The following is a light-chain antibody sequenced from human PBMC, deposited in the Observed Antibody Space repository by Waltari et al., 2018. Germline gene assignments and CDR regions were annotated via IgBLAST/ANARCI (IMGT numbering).Light chain of an antibody. Sequence: DAVMTQSPLSLPVTLGQPASISCMSRQSLVSSDGNTYLSWFQPRPGQSPRRLIYTVSNRDSGVPDRFSGSGSGTDFTLKISRVEAEDVGVYYCMQATYWPWTFGQGTKVEIK. J-gene: IGKJ1*01. CDR1: QSLVSSDGNTY. CDR2: TVS. V-gene: IGKV2-30*01. CDR3: MQATYWPWT.